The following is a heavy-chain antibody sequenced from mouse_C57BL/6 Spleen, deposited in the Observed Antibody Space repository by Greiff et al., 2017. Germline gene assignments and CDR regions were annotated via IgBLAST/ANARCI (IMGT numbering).Heavy chain of an antibody. CDR3: ARQSNWDYYAMDY. CDR2: ISGGGGNT. CDR1: GFTFSSYT. D-gene: IGHD4-1*01. V-gene: IGHV5-9*01. Sequence: EVKLMESGGGLVKPGGSLKLSCAASGFTFSSYTLSWVRQTPEKRLEWVATISGGGGNTYYPDSVKGRFTISRDNAKNTLYLQLSSLRSEDTALYYCARQSNWDYYAMDYWGQGTSVTVSS. J-gene: IGHJ4*01.